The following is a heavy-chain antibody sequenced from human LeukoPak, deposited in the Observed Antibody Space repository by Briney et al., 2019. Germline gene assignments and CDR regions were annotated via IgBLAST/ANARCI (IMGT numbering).Heavy chain of an antibody. Sequence: QPGGSLRLSCAASGFTFDDYAMHWVRQAPGKGLEWVSGISWNSGSIGYADSVKGRFTISRDNAKNSLYLQMNSLRADDTAVYHCAKAYSTGWYYFDYWGQGALVTVSS. CDR1: GFTFDDYA. CDR3: AKAYSTGWYYFDY. D-gene: IGHD6-19*01. V-gene: IGHV3-9*01. CDR2: ISWNSGSI. J-gene: IGHJ4*02.